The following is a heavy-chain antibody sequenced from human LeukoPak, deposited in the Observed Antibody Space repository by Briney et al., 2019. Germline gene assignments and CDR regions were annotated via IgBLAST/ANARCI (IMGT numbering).Heavy chain of an antibody. CDR1: GFTFSTYW. CDR2: IDSDGSRT. V-gene: IGHV3-74*01. J-gene: IGHJ4*02. Sequence: PGGSLRLSCSASGFTFSTYWMVWVRQAPGKGLLWVSHIDSDGSRTGYADPVKGRFTMSRDNAKNTLYLQMNSLRAEDTAVHFCARAAYSSSPDYWGQGTLVTVSS. D-gene: IGHD6-6*01. CDR3: ARAAYSSSPDY.